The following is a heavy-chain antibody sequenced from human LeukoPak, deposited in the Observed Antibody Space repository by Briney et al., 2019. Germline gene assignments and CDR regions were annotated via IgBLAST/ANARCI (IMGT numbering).Heavy chain of an antibody. CDR1: GFTFDDYA. V-gene: IGHV3-9*01. D-gene: IGHD3-10*01. J-gene: IGHJ5*02. CDR2: ISWNSGSI. Sequence: GGSLRLSCAASGFTFDDYAMHWVRHARGKGLEWDSGISWNSGSIGYADSVKGRFTISRDNAKNSLYLQMNSLRAEDAALYYCAKDAEWFGELENWFDPWGQGTLVTVSS. CDR3: AKDAEWFGELENWFDP.